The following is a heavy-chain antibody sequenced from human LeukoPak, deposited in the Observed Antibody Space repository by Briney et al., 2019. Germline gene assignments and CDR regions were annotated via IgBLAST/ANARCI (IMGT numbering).Heavy chain of an antibody. J-gene: IGHJ4*02. V-gene: IGHV4-4*07. D-gene: IGHD4-17*01. Sequence: SETLSLTCTVSGGSISSYYWSWIRQPAGKGLEWIGRIYTSGSTNYNPSLKSRVTMSVDTSKNQFSLKLSSVTAADTAVYYCAREGNALRSVTTLLDYWGQGTLVTVSS. CDR3: AREGNALRSVTTLLDY. CDR2: IYTSGST. CDR1: GGSISSYY.